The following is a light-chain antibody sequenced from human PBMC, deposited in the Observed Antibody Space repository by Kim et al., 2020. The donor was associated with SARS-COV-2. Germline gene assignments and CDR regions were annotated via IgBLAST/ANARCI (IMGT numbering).Light chain of an antibody. CDR1: QAISSY. CDR3: QKYDGAPLT. CDR2: AAS. J-gene: IGKJ1*01. V-gene: IGKV1-27*01. Sequence: ASVGDRVTSTCRASQAISSYLAWYQQIPGKVPELLIYAASTLQSGVPSRFSGSGSGTDFTLTISSLQPEDVATYYCQKYDGAPLTFGQGTKVDIK.